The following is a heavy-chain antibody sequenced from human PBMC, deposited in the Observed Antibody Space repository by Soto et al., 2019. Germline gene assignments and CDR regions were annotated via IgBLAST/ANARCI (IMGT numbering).Heavy chain of an antibody. CDR3: ARDLDGSGSYYTNY. V-gene: IGHV1-18*01. D-gene: IGHD3-10*01. CDR2: ISPYKGNT. J-gene: IGHJ4*02. CDR1: GYTFSSIG. Sequence: GASVKVSCETSGYTFSSIGISWVRQAPGQGLEWMGWISPYKGNTYYAQRLQGRVTMTTDTSTSTAYMELRSLRSDDTAVYFCARDLDGSGSYYTNYWGQGTLLTVST.